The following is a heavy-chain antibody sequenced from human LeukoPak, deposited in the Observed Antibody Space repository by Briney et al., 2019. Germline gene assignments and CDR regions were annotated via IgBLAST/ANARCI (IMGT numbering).Heavy chain of an antibody. D-gene: IGHD3-10*01. J-gene: IGHJ4*02. CDR1: GGSISSSSYY. Sequence: SETLSLTCTVSGGSISSSSYYWGWIRQPPGKGLEWIGRIYYSGSNYYNPSLKSRVTISVDTSKNQFSLKLSSVTAADTAVYYCASLYYGSGNPFDYWGQGTLVTVSS. V-gene: IGHV4-39*01. CDR2: IYYSGSN. CDR3: ASLYYGSGNPFDY.